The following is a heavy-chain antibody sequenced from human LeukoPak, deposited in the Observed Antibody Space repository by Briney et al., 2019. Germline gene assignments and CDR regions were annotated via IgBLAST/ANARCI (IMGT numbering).Heavy chain of an antibody. Sequence: GGSLRLSCAASGFTFSSYAMSWVRQAPEKGLEWVSGISGGGGTTYNADSVKGRFTISRDNSKNTLYLQMNSLRAEDTAVYYCAKDPTTYYDSSGYGRYNWFDPWGQGTLVTVSS. CDR3: AKDPTTYYDSSGYGRYNWFDP. CDR2: ISGGGGTT. CDR1: GFTFSSYA. D-gene: IGHD3-22*01. V-gene: IGHV3-23*01. J-gene: IGHJ5*02.